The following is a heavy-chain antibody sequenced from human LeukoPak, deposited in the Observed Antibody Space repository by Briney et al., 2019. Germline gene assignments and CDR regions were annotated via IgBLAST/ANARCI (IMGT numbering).Heavy chain of an antibody. J-gene: IGHJ4*02. CDR2: INPNSGGT. D-gene: IGHD2-8*02. CDR3: ARVFYCSGGICYLNY. CDR1: GYTFTVYY. V-gene: IGHV1-2*02. Sequence: GASVNVSCKASGYTFTVYYIQWVRQAPGQGLEWMGWINPNSGGTSYAQKFQGRVTMTRDTSITTAYMELSSLRFDDTAVYYCARVFYCSGGICYLNYWGQGTLVTVSS.